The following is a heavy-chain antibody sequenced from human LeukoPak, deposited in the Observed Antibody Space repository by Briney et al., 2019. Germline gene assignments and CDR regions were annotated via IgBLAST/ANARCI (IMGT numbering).Heavy chain of an antibody. Sequence: GGSLRLSCGGSGFTFSSYAMSWVRQAPGKGLEWVSAISGSGTDTFYANSVKGRFTISRDNPKNTLYLQMNSLIAEDTAVYYCAKGGGSSCYSPSDYWGQGTLVTVSS. J-gene: IGHJ4*02. CDR2: ISGSGTDT. V-gene: IGHV3-23*01. D-gene: IGHD2-15*01. CDR1: GFTFSSYA. CDR3: AKGGGSSCYSPSDY.